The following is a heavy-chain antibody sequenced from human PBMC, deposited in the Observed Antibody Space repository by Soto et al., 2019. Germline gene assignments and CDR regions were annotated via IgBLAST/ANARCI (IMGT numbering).Heavy chain of an antibody. CDR1: GGTFSSYG. V-gene: IGHV1-69*06. CDR2: IIPMFGTAA. Sequence: QVQLVQSGAEVKKPGSSVKVSCQASGGTFSSYGISWVLQAPGQGLEWMGGIIPMFGTAAHYAQKFHGRVTITADKSTSTVYIELSSLRSEDTSVYYCAREKEMATIILDYWGQATLVTVSS. D-gene: IGHD5-12*01. CDR3: AREKEMATIILDY. J-gene: IGHJ4*02.